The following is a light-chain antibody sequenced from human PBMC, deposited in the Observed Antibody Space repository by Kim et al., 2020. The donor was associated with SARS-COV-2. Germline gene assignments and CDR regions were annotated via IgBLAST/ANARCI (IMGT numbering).Light chain of an antibody. CDR3: QSYDSSLSGSRV. V-gene: IGLV1-40*01. CDR2: GNS. Sequence: VTISGNGSSSDIGRGYDVYWDRQLPGKAPKLLIYGNSNRPSGVPDRFSGSKSGTSASLAITGLQAEDEADYYCQSYDSSLSGSRVFGTGTKVTVL. CDR1: SSDIGRGYD. J-gene: IGLJ1*01.